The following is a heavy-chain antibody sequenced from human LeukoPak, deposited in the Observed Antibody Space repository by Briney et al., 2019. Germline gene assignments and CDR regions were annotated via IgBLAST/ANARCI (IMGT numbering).Heavy chain of an antibody. CDR2: INHSGST. CDR1: GGSFSGYY. D-gene: IGHD6-19*01. V-gene: IGHV4-34*01. Sequence: SETLSLTCAVYGGSFSGYYWSWIRQPPGKGLEWIGEINHSGSTNYNPSLKSRVTISVDTSKNQFSLKLSSVTAADTAVYYCARESRQWLIRGYDYWGQGTLVTVSS. CDR3: ARESRQWLIRGYDY. J-gene: IGHJ4*02.